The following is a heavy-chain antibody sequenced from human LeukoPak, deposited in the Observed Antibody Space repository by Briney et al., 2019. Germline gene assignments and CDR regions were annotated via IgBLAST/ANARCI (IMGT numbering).Heavy chain of an antibody. CDR1: GFIVSSNY. V-gene: IGHV3-48*02. D-gene: IGHD6-13*01. Sequence: GGSLRLSCAASGFIVSSNYLSWVRQAPGKGLEWVSYISSSSSTIYYADSVKGRFTISRDNAKNSLYLQMNSLRDEDTAVYCCARDQASEAGIDYWGQGTLVTVSS. CDR2: ISSSSSTI. J-gene: IGHJ4*02. CDR3: ARDQASEAGIDY.